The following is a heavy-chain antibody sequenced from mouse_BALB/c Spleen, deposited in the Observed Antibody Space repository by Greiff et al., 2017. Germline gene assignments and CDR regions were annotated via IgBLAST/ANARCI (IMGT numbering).Heavy chain of an antibody. CDR3: ARGVGTTVVATRYYFDY. Sequence: EVQLVESGGGLVKPGGSLKLSCAASGFTFSSYAMSWVRQTPEKRLEWVASISSGGSTYYPDSVKGRFTISRDNARNILYLQMSSLRSEDTAMYYCARGVGTTVVATRYYFDYWGQGTTLTVSS. J-gene: IGHJ2*01. CDR2: ISSGGST. D-gene: IGHD1-1*01. V-gene: IGHV5-6-5*01. CDR1: GFTFSSYA.